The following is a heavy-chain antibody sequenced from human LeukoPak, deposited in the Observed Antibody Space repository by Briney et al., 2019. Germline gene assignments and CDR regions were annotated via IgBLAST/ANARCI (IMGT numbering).Heavy chain of an antibody. CDR2: IVVGSGNT. Sequence: WASVKVSCRASGFTFTSSAVQWVRQARGQGLEWIGWIVVGSGNTNYAQKFQERVTITRDMSTSTAYMELSSLRSEDTAVYYCAAGVNWALFDYWGQGTLVTVSS. CDR3: AAGVNWALFDY. V-gene: IGHV1-58*01. D-gene: IGHD7-27*01. CDR1: GFTFTSSA. J-gene: IGHJ4*02.